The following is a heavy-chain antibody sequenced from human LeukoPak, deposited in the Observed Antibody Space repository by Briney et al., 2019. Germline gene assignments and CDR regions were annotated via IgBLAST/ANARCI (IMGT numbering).Heavy chain of an antibody. CDR1: GYTFTSYG. Sequence: GASVKVSCKASGYTFTSYGISWVRQAPGQGLEWMRWISAYNGNTNYAQKLQGRVTMTTDTSTSTAYMELRSLRSDDTAVYYCARDLRVAGTEGYFQHWGQGTLVTVSS. CDR3: ARDLRVAGTEGYFQH. V-gene: IGHV1-18*01. CDR2: ISAYNGNT. J-gene: IGHJ1*01. D-gene: IGHD6-19*01.